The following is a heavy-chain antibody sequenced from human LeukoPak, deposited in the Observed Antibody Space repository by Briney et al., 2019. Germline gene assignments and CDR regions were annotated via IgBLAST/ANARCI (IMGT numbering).Heavy chain of an antibody. CDR1: GYTFTDYS. D-gene: IGHD3-10*01. Sequence: GASVKVSCKASGYTFTDYSIHWVRQAPGQGLEWMGWINPNSGGTNYAQKLQGRVTMTTDTSTSTAYMELRSLRSDDTAVYYCARLLLWFGEPSYYFDYWGQGTLVTVSS. J-gene: IGHJ4*02. CDR2: INPNSGGT. CDR3: ARLLLWFGEPSYYFDY. V-gene: IGHV1-2*02.